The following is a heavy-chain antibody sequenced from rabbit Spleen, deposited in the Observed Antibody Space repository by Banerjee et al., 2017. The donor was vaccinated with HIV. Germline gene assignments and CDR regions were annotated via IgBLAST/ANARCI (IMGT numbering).Heavy chain of an antibody. D-gene: IGHD1-1*01. Sequence: QEQLVESGGGLVKPGASLTLTCKTSGFSFSNTNVICWVRQAPGKGLEWIACINSVSGNTVYATWAKGRFTISRASSTTVTLQMTSLTAADTATYFCARYSGTAYLDLWGQGTLVTDS. J-gene: IGHJ4*01. V-gene: IGHV1S45*01. CDR1: GFSFSNTNV. CDR3: ARYSGTAYLDL. CDR2: INSVSGNT.